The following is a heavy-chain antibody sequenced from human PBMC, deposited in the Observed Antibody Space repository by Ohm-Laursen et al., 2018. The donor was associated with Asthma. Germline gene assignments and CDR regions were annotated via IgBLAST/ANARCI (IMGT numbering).Heavy chain of an antibody. V-gene: IGHV3-23*01. Sequence: SLRLSCTASGFTFNFFAMSWVRQAPGKGLEWVSGIGHDGHDAYYEDSVKGRFSISRDNSKNTVYLQMNSLRAEDTAVYYCGKGQWEYDYWGQGTLVTVSS. CDR2: IGHDGHDA. D-gene: IGHD1-26*01. CDR1: GFTFNFFA. J-gene: IGHJ4*02. CDR3: GKGQWEYDY.